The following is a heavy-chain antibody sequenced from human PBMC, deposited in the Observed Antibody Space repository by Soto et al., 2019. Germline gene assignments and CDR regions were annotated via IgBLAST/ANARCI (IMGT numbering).Heavy chain of an antibody. CDR2: ISSSSSTI. CDR1: GFTFSSYS. J-gene: IGHJ6*03. V-gene: IGHV3-48*01. D-gene: IGHD3-3*01. CDR3: ARDVYKIESIKIVGVVTPTDYYMDV. Sequence: GGSLRLSCAASGFTFSSYSMNWVRQAPGKGLEWVSYISSSSSTIYYADSVKGRFTISRDNAKNSLYLQMNSLRAEDTAVYYCARDVYKIESIKIVGVVTPTDYYMDVWGNGITVNVS.